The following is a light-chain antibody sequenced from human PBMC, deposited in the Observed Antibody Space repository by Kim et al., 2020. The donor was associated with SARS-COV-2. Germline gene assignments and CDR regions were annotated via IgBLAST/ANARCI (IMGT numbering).Light chain of an antibody. V-gene: IGLV2-8*01. CDR1: SSDVGGYNY. CDR2: EVS. Sequence: HSVPISCTGTSSDVGGYNYFSWYQQHPGKAPKLMIYEVSKRPSGVPDRFSGSKSGNAASLTVSGLQAEDEADYYCSSYAGSNNLVFGGGTQLTVL. CDR3: SSYAGSNNLV. J-gene: IGLJ3*02.